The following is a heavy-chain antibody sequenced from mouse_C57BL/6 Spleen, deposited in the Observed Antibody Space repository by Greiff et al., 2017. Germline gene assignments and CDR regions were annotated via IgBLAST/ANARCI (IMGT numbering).Heavy chain of an antibody. V-gene: IGHV1-76*01. CDR2: IYPGSGNT. Sequence: QVQLQQSGAELVRPGASVKLSCKASGYTFTDYYINWVKQRPGQGLEWIARIYPGSGNTYYNEKFKGKATLTAEKSSSTAYMQLSSLTSEDSAVYFCAREGLHWYFDVWGTGTTVTVSS. CDR1: GYTFTDYY. CDR3: AREGLHWYFDV. D-gene: IGHD2-2*01. J-gene: IGHJ1*03.